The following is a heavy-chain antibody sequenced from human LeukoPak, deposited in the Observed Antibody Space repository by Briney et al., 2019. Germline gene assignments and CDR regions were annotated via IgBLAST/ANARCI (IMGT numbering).Heavy chain of an antibody. J-gene: IGHJ4*02. D-gene: IGHD1-26*01. V-gene: IGHV3-30*04. CDR3: ARNSGSYQTKNYFDY. Sequence: GGSLRLSCAASGFTFSSYAMHWVRQAPGKGLEWVAVISYDGSNKYYADSVKGRFTISRDNSKNTLYLQMNSLRAEDTAVYYCARNSGSYQTKNYFDYWGQGTLVTVSS. CDR2: ISYDGSNK. CDR1: GFTFSSYA.